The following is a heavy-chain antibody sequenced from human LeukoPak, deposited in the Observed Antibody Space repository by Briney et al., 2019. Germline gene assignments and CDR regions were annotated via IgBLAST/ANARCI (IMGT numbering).Heavy chain of an antibody. D-gene: IGHD1-26*01. Sequence: PGGSLRLSCAASGFTFSSYSMNWVRQAPGKGLEWVSSISSSSSYIYYADSVKGRFTISRDIAKNSLYLQMNSLRAEDTAVYYCARTPWELDAFDIWGQGTMVTVSS. J-gene: IGHJ3*02. V-gene: IGHV3-21*01. CDR2: ISSSSSYI. CDR3: ARTPWELDAFDI. CDR1: GFTFSSYS.